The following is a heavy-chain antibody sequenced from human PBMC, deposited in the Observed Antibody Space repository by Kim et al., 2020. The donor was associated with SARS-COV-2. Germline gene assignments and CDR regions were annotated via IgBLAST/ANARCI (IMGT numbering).Heavy chain of an antibody. CDR1: GGSFSGYY. D-gene: IGHD3-10*01. CDR2: INHSGST. V-gene: IGHV4-34*01. J-gene: IGHJ4*02. Sequence: SETLSLTCAVYGGSFSGYYWSWIRQPPGKGLEWIGEINHSGSTNYNQSLKSRVTISVDTSKNQFSLKLSSVTAADTAVYYCARGQGYRFGEFRYFDYWGQGTLVTVSS. CDR3: ARGQGYRFGEFRYFDY.